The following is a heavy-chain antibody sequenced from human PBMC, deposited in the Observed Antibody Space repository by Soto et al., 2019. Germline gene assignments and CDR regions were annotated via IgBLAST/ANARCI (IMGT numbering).Heavy chain of an antibody. Sequence: QITLKESGPPLVKPTQTLTLTCTFSGFSLSPSGVGVGWIRQPPGKALEWLALIYWDDDKRYSPSLKSRLTITKYTSKHQVVLTMNNMDPVDTATYYCAHSSRIPIFGVVTRDAFDIWGQGTMVTVSS. CDR2: IYWDDDK. CDR3: AHSSRIPIFGVVTRDAFDI. CDR1: GFSLSPSGVG. J-gene: IGHJ3*02. V-gene: IGHV2-5*02. D-gene: IGHD3-3*01.